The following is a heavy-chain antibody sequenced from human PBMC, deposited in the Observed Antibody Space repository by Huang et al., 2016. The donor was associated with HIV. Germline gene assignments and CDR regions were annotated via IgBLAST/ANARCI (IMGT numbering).Heavy chain of an antibody. J-gene: IGHJ6*03. CDR3: ARGQGGYYYYYMDV. CDR1: GGSFSGYY. V-gene: IGHV4-34*01. CDR2: SNHSEST. Sequence: QVQLQQWGAGLLRPSETLSLTCAVYGGSFSGYYGTWIRPPPGKGLELMGESNHSESTNYNPSLMSRVTISVDTSRNQFSLTLTSVTAADTAVYYCARGQGGYYYYYMDVWGKGTTVTVSS.